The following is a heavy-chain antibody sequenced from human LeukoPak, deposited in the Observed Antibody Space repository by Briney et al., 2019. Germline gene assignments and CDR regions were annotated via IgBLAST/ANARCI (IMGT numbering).Heavy chain of an antibody. J-gene: IGHJ4*02. V-gene: IGHV1-8*01. CDR3: ARDLVDNACDF. D-gene: IGHD2-8*01. Sequence: RASVKVSCKASGYTFTSYDINWVRQATGQGLEWMGWMNPNSGNTGYAQKLQGRLTMTRDTSISTAYMELSSLRSEDTAVYYCARDLVDNACDFWGQGTLVTVSS. CDR2: MNPNSGNT. CDR1: GYTFTSYD.